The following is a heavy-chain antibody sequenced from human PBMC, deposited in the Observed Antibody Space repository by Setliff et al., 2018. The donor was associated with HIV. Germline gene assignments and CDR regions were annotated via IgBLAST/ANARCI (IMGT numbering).Heavy chain of an antibody. J-gene: IGHJ3*01. CDR1: GYNFISYY. Sequence: GESLKISCKASGYNFISYYIGWVRQMPGKGLEWMGIIYPGDSDTRYGPSFEGQVTISADWSITTAFLQWNSLKASDTAMYYCARRPVSDTFDAWGQGTMVTVSS. CDR3: ARRPVSDTFDA. V-gene: IGHV5-51*01. CDR2: IYPGDSDT.